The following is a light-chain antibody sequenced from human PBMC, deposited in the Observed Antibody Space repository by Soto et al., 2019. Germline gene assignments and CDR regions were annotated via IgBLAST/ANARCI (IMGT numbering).Light chain of an antibody. CDR2: QAS. J-gene: IGKJ2*01. Sequence: DIEMTQSPSTLAASVGDRVTITCRASQSIDSWLAWYQQKAGKGPRFLIYQASSLERGVSSKFRGRGSGTEFTITISHLQHDHFATYYCLQYRSYSTFGQGTKLE. CDR3: LQYRSYST. V-gene: IGKV1-5*03. CDR1: QSIDSW.